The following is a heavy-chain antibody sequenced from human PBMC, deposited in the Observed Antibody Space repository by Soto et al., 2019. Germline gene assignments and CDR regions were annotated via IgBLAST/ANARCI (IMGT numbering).Heavy chain of an antibody. CDR3: AKERLARGADY. J-gene: IGHJ4*02. CDR1: GFAFANYA. D-gene: IGHD6-6*01. V-gene: IGHV3-23*01. Sequence: EVQLLDSGGDSVQPGGSLRLSCAASGFAFANYAMTWVLQASGKGLEWVSTIGGGGGSTYYADSVRGRFTISRDNSKNTVYLQMNSLRAEDTAVYFCAKERLARGADYWGQGTLVTVSS. CDR2: IGGGGGST.